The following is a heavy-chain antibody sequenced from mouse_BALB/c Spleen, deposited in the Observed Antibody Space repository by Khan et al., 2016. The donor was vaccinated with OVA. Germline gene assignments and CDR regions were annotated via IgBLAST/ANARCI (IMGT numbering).Heavy chain of an antibody. V-gene: IGHV2-2*01. Sequence: QVQLKQSGPGLVQPSQSLSITCTVSGFSLNTYGIHWVRQSPGKGLEWLGVIWSGGNTAYNAPFISRLNITKDNSQSQVFFKMNSLPPDDTAIYYCARNSYRYDFTYWGQVTLVTVSA. CDR1: GFSLNTYG. J-gene: IGHJ3*01. CDR2: IWSGGNT. D-gene: IGHD2-12*01. CDR3: ARNSYRYDFTY.